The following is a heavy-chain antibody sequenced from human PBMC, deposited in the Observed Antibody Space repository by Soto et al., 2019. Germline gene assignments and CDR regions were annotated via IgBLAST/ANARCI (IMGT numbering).Heavy chain of an antibody. CDR2: ISGSSTFT. CDR1: GFTFSDYS. V-gene: IGHV3-21*01. D-gene: IGHD6-19*01. J-gene: IGHJ4*02. Sequence: GGSLRLSCVASGFTFSDYSVSWVRQAPGKGLEWLSSISGSSTFTHYADSVKGRFTISRDNAKNSLYLQMNSLRAEDTAVYYCAAPYSTGHRLLGYWGQGTLVTVSS. CDR3: AAPYSTGHRLLGY.